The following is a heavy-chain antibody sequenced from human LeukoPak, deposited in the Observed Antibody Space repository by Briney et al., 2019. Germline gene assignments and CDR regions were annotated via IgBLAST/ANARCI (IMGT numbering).Heavy chain of an antibody. J-gene: IGHJ6*02. CDR2: INHSGST. Sequence: PSETLSLTCAVYGGSFSGYYWSWIRQPPGKGLEWIGEINHSGSTNYNPSLKSRVTISVDTSKNQFSLKLSSVTAADTAVYYCARGCPAVAGTLEGMDVWGQGTTVTVSS. V-gene: IGHV4-34*01. CDR1: GGSFSGYY. D-gene: IGHD6-19*01. CDR3: ARGCPAVAGTLEGMDV.